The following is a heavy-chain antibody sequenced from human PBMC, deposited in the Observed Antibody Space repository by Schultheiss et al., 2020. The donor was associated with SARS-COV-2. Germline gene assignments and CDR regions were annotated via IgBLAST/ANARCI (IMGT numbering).Heavy chain of an antibody. CDR3: ARDQDSYYYGMDV. CDR2: IWYDGSNK. V-gene: IGHV3-33*01. Sequence: GGSLRLSCAASGFTFSSYGMHWVRQAPGKGLEWVAVIWYDGSNKYYADSVKGRFTISRDNSKNTLYLQMISLRAEDTAVYYCARDQDSYYYGMDVWGQGTTVTVSS. J-gene: IGHJ6*02. D-gene: IGHD2-15*01. CDR1: GFTFSSYG.